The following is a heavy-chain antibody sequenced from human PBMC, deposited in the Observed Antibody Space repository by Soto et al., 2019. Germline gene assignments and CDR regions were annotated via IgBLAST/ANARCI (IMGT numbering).Heavy chain of an antibody. CDR1: GGSISGSY. Sequence: SETLSLTCSVSGGSISGSYWSWIRQSPGKGLEWLGYVYYTGSTNYSPSLRSLVSISVDTSKNEFSLRLSSVTAADTAVYYCARVRDFWSGYYLFDSWGHGTLVTVSS. CDR3: ARVRDFWSGYYLFDS. CDR2: VYYTGST. V-gene: IGHV4-59*01. J-gene: IGHJ5*01. D-gene: IGHD3-3*01.